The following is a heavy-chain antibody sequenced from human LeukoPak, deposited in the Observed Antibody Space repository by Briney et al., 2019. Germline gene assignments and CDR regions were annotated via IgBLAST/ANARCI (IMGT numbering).Heavy chain of an antibody. CDR1: GFTFSSYW. CDR2: INPDGLST. D-gene: IGHD3-10*02. Sequence: GGSLRLSCAASGFTFSSYWIHWVRQAPGKRLLWVSRINPDGLSTSHADPVKGRFTISRDNAKNTLYLQMNSLRAEDTAVYYCAELGITMIGGVWGKGTTVTISS. J-gene: IGHJ6*04. V-gene: IGHV3-74*01. CDR3: AELGITMIGGV.